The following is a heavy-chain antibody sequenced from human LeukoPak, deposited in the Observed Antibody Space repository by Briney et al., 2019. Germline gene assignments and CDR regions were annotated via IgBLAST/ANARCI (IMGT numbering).Heavy chain of an antibody. V-gene: IGHV1-69*05. J-gene: IGHJ6*03. D-gene: IGHD3-10*01. Sequence: SVKVSCKASGGTFSSYAISWVRQAPGQGLEWMGRIIPIFGTANYAQKFQGRVTITTDESTSTAYMELSSLRSEDTAVYYCARGYGSGPYSPFYYYYYMDVWGKGTTVTVSS. CDR2: IIPIFGTA. CDR1: GGTFSSYA. CDR3: ARGYGSGPYSPFYYYYYMDV.